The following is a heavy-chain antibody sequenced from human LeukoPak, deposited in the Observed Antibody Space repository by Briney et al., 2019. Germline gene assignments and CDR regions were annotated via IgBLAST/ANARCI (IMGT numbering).Heavy chain of an antibody. D-gene: IGHD3-3*01. V-gene: IGHV3-30-3*01. CDR2: ISYDGSNK. Sequence: GGSLRLSCAASGFTFSNYAMHWVRQAPGKGLEWVAVISYDGSNKYYTDSMKGRFTISRDDSMNTLYLQMNSLRAEDTAVYYCAREISGRSGYNCSDYWGQGALVTVSS. J-gene: IGHJ4*02. CDR1: GFTFSNYA. CDR3: AREISGRSGYNCSDY.